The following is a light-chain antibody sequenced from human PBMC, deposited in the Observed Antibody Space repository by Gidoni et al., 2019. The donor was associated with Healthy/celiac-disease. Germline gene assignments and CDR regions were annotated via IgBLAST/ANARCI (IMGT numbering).Light chain of an antibody. J-gene: IGKJ4*01. Sequence: DIVMTQSPLSLPVTPGEPASISCRSSQSLLHSNGYNYLDWYLQKPGQSPQLLIYLGSNRASGVPERFSGSGSGTDFTLKISRVEAEDVGVYYCMQALQTPVFGGGTKVEIK. V-gene: IGKV2-28*01. CDR2: LGS. CDR3: MQALQTPV. CDR1: QSLLHSNGYNY.